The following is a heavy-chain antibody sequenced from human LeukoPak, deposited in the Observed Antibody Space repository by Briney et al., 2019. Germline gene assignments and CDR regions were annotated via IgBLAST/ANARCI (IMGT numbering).Heavy chain of an antibody. CDR3: AGSDLGYCSGCSCYSPWFDP. CDR1: GRSFSGYS. J-gene: IGHJ5*02. V-gene: IGHV4-34*01. D-gene: IGHD2-15*01. CDR2: IHHSGST. Sequence: PSESLSLTCAVYGRSFSGYSRSWVRQPPGKGLEWIGEIHHSGSTTYNPTLKSRVTISVDTSTTKFSLKMSSVTAAYTAMYYCAGSDLGYCSGCSCYSPWFDPWGQGTLVTVSS.